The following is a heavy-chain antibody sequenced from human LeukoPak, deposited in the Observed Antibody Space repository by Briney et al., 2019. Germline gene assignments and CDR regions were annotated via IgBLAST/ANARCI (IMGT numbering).Heavy chain of an antibody. V-gene: IGHV4-34*01. J-gene: IGHJ4*02. CDR2: INHSGST. D-gene: IGHD3-10*01. Sequence: SETLSLTCAVYGESFSGHYWTWIRQPPGRGLEWIGEINHSGSTTSNPSRNNRVTISVDTSKNQFSLKLTSVTAADTAVYYCARPRYGSGSLDSWGQGTLVTVSS. CDR3: ARPRYGSGSLDS. CDR1: GESFSGHY.